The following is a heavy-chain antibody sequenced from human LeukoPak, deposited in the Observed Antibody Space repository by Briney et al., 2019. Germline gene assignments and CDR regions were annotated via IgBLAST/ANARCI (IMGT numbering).Heavy chain of an antibody. CDR1: GFTFSTYS. J-gene: IGHJ4*02. CDR2: ISSSSTYI. D-gene: IGHD3-10*01. Sequence: PGGSLRLSCAASGFTFSTYSMNWVRQAPGKGLEWVSSISSSSTYIYYADSVKGRFTISRDNAKNSLYLQMNSLRAEDTAVYYCAREGTITINTFRGQGTLVTVSS. V-gene: IGHV3-21*01. CDR3: AREGTITINTF.